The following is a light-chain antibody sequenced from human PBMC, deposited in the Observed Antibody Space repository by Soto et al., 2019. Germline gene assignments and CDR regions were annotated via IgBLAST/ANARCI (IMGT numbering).Light chain of an antibody. V-gene: IGKV1-33*01. CDR1: QAITKY. CDR2: DAS. J-gene: IGKJ5*01. CDR3: QQYDNLPIT. Sequence: DIQMTQSPSSLSASLGDRVTITCQARQAITKYLNWYQQKPGKAPKLLIFDASNLETGVPSRFSGSGSGTDFTFTISSLQPEDIATYYCQQYDNLPITFGQGTRLEIK.